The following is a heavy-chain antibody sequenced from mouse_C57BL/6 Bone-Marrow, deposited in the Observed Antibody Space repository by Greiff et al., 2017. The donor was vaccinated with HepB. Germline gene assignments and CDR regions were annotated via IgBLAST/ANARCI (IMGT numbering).Heavy chain of an antibody. CDR3: ARHDGYFDY. D-gene: IGHD2-3*01. V-gene: IGHV5-6*01. CDR1: GFTFSSYG. Sequence: EVMLVESGGDLVKPGGSLKLSCAASGFTFSSYGMSWVRQTPDKRLEWVATISSGGSYTYYPDSVKGRFTISRDNAKNTLYLKMSSLKSEDTAMYYCARHDGYFDYWGQGTTLTVSS. J-gene: IGHJ2*01. CDR2: ISSGGSYT.